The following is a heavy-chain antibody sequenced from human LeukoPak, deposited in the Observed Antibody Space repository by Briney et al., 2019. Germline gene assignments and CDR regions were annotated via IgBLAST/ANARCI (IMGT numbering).Heavy chain of an antibody. D-gene: IGHD3-10*01. CDR2: IFYSVTT. J-gene: IGHJ3*02. CDR3: ATGRRGGAFDI. Sequence: PSETLSLTCTVSGGSVTSSNFYWGWIRQPPGKGLDWIGSIFYSVTTYYNPSLESRVAISVDTSENQFSLNLTSVTAADTAVYYCATGRRGGAFDIWGQGKMVTVSS. CDR1: GGSVTSSNFY. V-gene: IGHV4-39*07.